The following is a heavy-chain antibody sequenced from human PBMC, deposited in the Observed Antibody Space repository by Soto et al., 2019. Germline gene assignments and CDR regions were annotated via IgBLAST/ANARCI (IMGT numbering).Heavy chain of an antibody. Sequence: QITLMESGPTLVKPTQTLTLTCTFSGFSLSTGGVGVGWISQPPGKALDWLALIYWDDDKRYSPSLRSRLTITDDTSKNQVVLTMTNMDPVDTATYYCTHSRCGGDCLQSYSSHYYYGMDVWGQGTTVTVSS. D-gene: IGHD2-21*02. CDR3: THSRCGGDCLQSYSSHYYYGMDV. V-gene: IGHV2-5*02. CDR2: IYWDDDK. CDR1: GFSLSTGGVG. J-gene: IGHJ6*02.